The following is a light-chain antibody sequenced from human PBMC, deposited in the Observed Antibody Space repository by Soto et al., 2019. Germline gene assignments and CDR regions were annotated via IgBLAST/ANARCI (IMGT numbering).Light chain of an antibody. J-gene: IGKJ1*01. V-gene: IGKV1-5*01. CDR3: QQYKSFWT. CDR2: DAS. CDR1: QTITNW. Sequence: DIPLSQSPSILSASVGDRVTITFRSSQTITNWLAWYQQKPGKAPRLLIYDASSLESWVPSRCSGSGSGTEFTLTISSLQSEDFATYYCQQYKSFWTFGQGTKVDIK.